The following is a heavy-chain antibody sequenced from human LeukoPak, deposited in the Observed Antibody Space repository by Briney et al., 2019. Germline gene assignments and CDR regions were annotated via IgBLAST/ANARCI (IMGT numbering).Heavy chain of an antibody. J-gene: IGHJ3*02. Sequence: ASVKVSCKASGGTFSSYAISWVRQAPGQGLEWMGRITPVLPVATYAQNFHDRVTITADKSTSTAYMELSSLRSEDTAVYYCARDSAPYSYDSSGYYVYAFDMWGQGTMVTVSS. V-gene: IGHV1-69*04. D-gene: IGHD3-22*01. CDR3: ARDSAPYSYDSSGYYVYAFDM. CDR1: GGTFSSYA. CDR2: ITPVLPVA.